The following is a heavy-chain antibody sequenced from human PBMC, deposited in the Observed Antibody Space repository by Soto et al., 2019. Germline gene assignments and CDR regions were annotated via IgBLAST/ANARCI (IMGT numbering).Heavy chain of an antibody. CDR1: GFTCTDSA. D-gene: IGHD2-2*01. Sequence: GGSLSVSTRASGFTCTDSACSCLIHDSGKGLAWVSAISANGQGIYYADSVRGRFTISRDNSKNTVFLHMDSLRAEDTAVYSCAKEHPFLQHGFRNRGERTLVTLSS. V-gene: IGHV3-23*01. J-gene: IGHJ4*02. CDR2: ISANGQGI. CDR3: AKEHPFLQHGFRN.